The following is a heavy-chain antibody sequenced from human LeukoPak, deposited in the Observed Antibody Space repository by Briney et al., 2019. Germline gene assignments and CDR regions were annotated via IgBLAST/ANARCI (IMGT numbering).Heavy chain of an antibody. J-gene: IGHJ5*02. D-gene: IGHD6-6*01. CDR3: ARDITARPRWFDP. CDR2: ISGSGGST. CDR1: GFTFSSYA. Sequence: GGSLRLSCAASGFTFSSYAMSWVRQAPGKGLEWVSAISGSGGSTYYVDSVKGRFTISRDNSKNTLYLQMDSLRVEDSAVYYCARDITARPRWFDPWGQGTLVSVSS. V-gene: IGHV3-23*01.